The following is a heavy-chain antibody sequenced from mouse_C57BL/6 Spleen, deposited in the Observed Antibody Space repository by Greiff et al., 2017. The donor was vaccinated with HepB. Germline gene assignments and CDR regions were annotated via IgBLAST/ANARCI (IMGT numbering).Heavy chain of an antibody. CDR3: ATGLLRTWFAY. CDR1: GYTFTSYW. V-gene: IGHV1-64*01. D-gene: IGHD1-1*01. Sequence: QVQLQQPGAELVKPGASVKLSCKASGYTFTSYWMHWVKQRPGQGLEWIGMIHPNSGSTNYNEKFKSKATLTVDKSSSTAYMQLSSLTSEDSAVYYCATGLLRTWFAYWGQGTLVTVSA. CDR2: IHPNSGST. J-gene: IGHJ3*01.